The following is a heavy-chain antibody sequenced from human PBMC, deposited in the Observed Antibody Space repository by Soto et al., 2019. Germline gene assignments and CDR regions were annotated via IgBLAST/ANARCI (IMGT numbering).Heavy chain of an antibody. J-gene: IGHJ5*02. D-gene: IGHD3-22*01. V-gene: IGHV4-39*01. CDR3: ARLDYYDSSGYYP. Sequence: PSETLSLTCTVSGGSISSSSYYWGWIRQPPGKGLEWIGSIYYSGSTYYNPSLKSRVTISVDTSKNQFSLKLSSVTAADTAVYYCARLDYYDSSGYYPWGQGTLVTVSS. CDR2: IYYSGST. CDR1: GGSISSSSYY.